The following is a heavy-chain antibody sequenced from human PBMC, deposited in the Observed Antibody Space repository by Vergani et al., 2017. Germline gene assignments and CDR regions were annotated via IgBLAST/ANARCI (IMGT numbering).Heavy chain of an antibody. D-gene: IGHD1-14*01. CDR1: GGSFSGYY. J-gene: IGHJ4*02. Sequence: QVQLQQWGAGLLKPSETLSLTCAVYGGSFSGYYWSWIRQSPGKGLEWIGEINHSGSTNYNPSLKSRVTISVDTSKNQFSLKLSSVTAADTAVYYCARVSGTGIGLDYWGQGTLVTVSS. CDR3: ARVSGTGIGLDY. V-gene: IGHV4-34*01. CDR2: INHSGST.